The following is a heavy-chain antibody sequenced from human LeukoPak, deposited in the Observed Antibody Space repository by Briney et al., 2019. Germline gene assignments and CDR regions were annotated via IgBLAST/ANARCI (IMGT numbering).Heavy chain of an antibody. Sequence: KVSCKASGGTFSSYAISWVRQAPGQGLEWMGRIIPIFGTANYAQKFQGRVTITTDESTSTAYMELSSLRSEDTAVYYCARGVPIRDYYYYYMDVWGKGTTVTVSS. D-gene: IGHD5-24*01. V-gene: IGHV1-69*05. J-gene: IGHJ6*03. CDR2: IIPIFGTA. CDR3: ARGVPIRDYYYYYMDV. CDR1: GGTFSSYA.